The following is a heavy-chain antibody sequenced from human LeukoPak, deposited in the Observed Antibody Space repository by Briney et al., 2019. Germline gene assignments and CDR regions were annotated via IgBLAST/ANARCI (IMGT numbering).Heavy chain of an antibody. D-gene: IGHD6-19*01. CDR1: GYTFTGYY. V-gene: IGHV1-2*02. J-gene: IGHJ6*02. Sequence: GASVKVSCKASGYTFTGYYMHWVRQAPGQGLEWMGWINPNSGGTNYAQKFQGRVTMTRDTSISTAYMELSRLRSDDTAVYYCARDLIAVAGKYYGMDVWGQGTTVTVSS. CDR3: ARDLIAVAGKYYGMDV. CDR2: INPNSGGT.